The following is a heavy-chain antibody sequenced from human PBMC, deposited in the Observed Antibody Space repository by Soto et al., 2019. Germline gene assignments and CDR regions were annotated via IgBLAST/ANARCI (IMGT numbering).Heavy chain of an antibody. Sequence: SETLSLTCTVSGGSISSSNYYWGWIRQPPGKGLEWIGSIFYSGYTYYNPSLKSRVTVSVDTSKNQFSLKLSSVTAADTAVYYCARLNWDSGIDYWGQGTLVTVSS. CDR1: GGSISSSNYY. D-gene: IGHD1-7*01. CDR3: ARLNWDSGIDY. J-gene: IGHJ4*02. CDR2: IFYSGYT. V-gene: IGHV4-39*01.